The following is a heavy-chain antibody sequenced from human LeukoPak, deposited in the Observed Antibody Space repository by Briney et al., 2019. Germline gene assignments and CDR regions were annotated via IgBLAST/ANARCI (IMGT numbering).Heavy chain of an antibody. CDR3: ARAVCSSSSCYGWIGSYYGMDV. J-gene: IGHJ6*02. D-gene: IGHD2-2*01. CDR1: GFIFSNYA. CDR2: ISGSGDNT. V-gene: IGHV3-23*01. Sequence: GGSLRLSCAASGFIFSNYAMSWVRQPPGKGLEWVSGISGSGDNTYYTDSVQGRFTISRDNSENKLFPQMNSLRAEDTAVYYCARAVCSSSSCYGWIGSYYGMDVWGQGTTVTVSS.